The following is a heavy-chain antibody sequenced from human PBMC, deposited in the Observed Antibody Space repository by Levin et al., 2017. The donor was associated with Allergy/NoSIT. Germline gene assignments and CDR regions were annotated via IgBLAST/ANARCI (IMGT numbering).Heavy chain of an antibody. J-gene: IGHJ4*02. D-gene: IGHD4-17*01. V-gene: IGHV3-48*01. CDR1: GFTFSSYS. Sequence: GGSLRLSCAASGFTFSSYSMNWVRQAPGKGLEWVSYISSSSSTIYYADSVKGRFTISRDNAKNSLYLQMNSLRAEDTAVYYCARRGYGDYETPFDYWGQGTLVTVSS. CDR2: ISSSSSTI. CDR3: ARRGYGDYETPFDY.